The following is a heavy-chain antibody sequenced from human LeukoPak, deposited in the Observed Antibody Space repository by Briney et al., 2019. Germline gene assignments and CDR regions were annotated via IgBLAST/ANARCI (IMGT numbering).Heavy chain of an antibody. CDR3: ARAEDSSGWFWQY. J-gene: IGHJ4*02. CDR1: GGSIGSYY. Sequence: SETLSLTRTVSGGSIGSYYWSWIRQSPGKGLEWIGQIHYTGGTSYNPSLKSRLTVSLDTSKNQFSLKLSSVTAADTAVYYCARAEDSSGWFWQYWGQGTLVTVSS. CDR2: IHYTGGT. D-gene: IGHD6-13*01. V-gene: IGHV4-59*01.